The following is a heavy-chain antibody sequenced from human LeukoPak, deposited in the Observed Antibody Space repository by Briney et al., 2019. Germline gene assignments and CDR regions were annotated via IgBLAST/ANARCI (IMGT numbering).Heavy chain of an antibody. CDR3: ARSAASYYYYYMDV. CDR2: ISSSGSTI. D-gene: IGHD6-13*01. Sequence: PGGSLRLSCAASGFTFSDYWMHWVRQAPGKGLEWVSYISSSGSTIYYADSVKGRFTISRDNAKNSLYLQMNSLRAEDTAVYYCARSAASYYYYYMDVWGKGTTVTISS. V-gene: IGHV3-11*01. J-gene: IGHJ6*03. CDR1: GFTFSDYW.